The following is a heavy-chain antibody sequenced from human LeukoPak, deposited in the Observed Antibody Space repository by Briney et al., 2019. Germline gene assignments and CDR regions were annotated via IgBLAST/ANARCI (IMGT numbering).Heavy chain of an antibody. J-gene: IGHJ4*02. V-gene: IGHV3-7*01. Sequence: GGSLRLSCAASGFIFDDYLIHWVRQRPGKGLEWVANIKQDGSEKYYVDSVKGRFTISRDNAKNSLYLQMNSLRAEDTAVYYCASGTYYYDSSGYYSYTGFDYWGQGTLVTVSS. D-gene: IGHD3-22*01. CDR1: GFIFDDYL. CDR2: IKQDGSEK. CDR3: ASGTYYYDSSGYYSYTGFDY.